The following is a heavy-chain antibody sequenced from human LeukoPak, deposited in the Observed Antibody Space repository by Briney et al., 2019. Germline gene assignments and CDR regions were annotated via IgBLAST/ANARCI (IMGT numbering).Heavy chain of an antibody. Sequence: ESLKISCKGSGYSFTSYWIGWVRQMPGKGLERMGIIYPGDSDTRYSPSFQGQVTISADKSISTAYLQWSSLKASDTAMYYCARQGSYYDSSGYYYLHFQHWGQGTLVTVSS. CDR2: IYPGDSDT. CDR1: GYSFTSYW. J-gene: IGHJ1*01. D-gene: IGHD3-22*01. V-gene: IGHV5-51*01. CDR3: ARQGSYYDSSGYYYLHFQH.